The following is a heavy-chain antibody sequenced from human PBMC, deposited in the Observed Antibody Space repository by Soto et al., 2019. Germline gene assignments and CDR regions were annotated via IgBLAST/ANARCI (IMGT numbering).Heavy chain of an antibody. CDR2: VYGSGRGI. CDR1: GFTFSSYA. D-gene: IGHD3-22*01. V-gene: IGHV3-23*01. J-gene: IGHJ4*02. Sequence: PGGSLRLSCAASGFTFSSYAMIWIRQVPGKGLEWVSGVYGSGRGIHYADSVRGRFTISRDNSAYAMYLQMNNLRVEDTAVYYCAKDRRLVVVITPDYWGQGTLVTVSS. CDR3: AKDRRLVVVITPDY.